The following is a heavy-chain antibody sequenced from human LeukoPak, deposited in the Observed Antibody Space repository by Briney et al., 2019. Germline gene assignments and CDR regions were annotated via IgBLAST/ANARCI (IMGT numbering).Heavy chain of an antibody. CDR1: GFTFSSYG. CDR3: AKDPIGYCSSTSCYTGAFDI. CDR2: IWYDGSNK. D-gene: IGHD2-2*02. Sequence: GRSLRLSCAASGFTFSSYGMHWVRQAPGKGLEWVAVIWYDGSNKYYADSVKGRFTISRDNSKNTLYMQMNSLRAEDTAVYYCAKDPIGYCSSTSCYTGAFDIWGQGTMVTVSS. J-gene: IGHJ3*02. V-gene: IGHV3-33*06.